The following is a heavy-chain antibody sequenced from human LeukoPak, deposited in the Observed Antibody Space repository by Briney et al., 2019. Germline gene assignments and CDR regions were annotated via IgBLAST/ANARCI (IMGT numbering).Heavy chain of an antibody. CDR2: IKQDGSEK. J-gene: IGHJ5*02. CDR1: GFPFSRSW. CDR3: ARQTSGWPFNWFDP. D-gene: IGHD6-19*01. V-gene: IGHV3-7*01. Sequence: GGSLRLSCAASGFPFSRSWISWVRQAPGKGLEWVANIKQDGSEKNYVDSVKGRFTISRDNAKNSLFLQMNSLRVEDTALYYCARQTSGWPFNWFDPWGQGTLVTVSS.